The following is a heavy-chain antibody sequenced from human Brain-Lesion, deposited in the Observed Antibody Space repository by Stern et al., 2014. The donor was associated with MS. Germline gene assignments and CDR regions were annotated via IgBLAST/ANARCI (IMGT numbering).Heavy chain of an antibody. V-gene: IGHV3-7*01. J-gene: IGHJ4*02. CDR3: ARSDYDYVWGSNLYRTTRYFFDY. CDR2: IKQDGSEK. CDR1: GFTFRFYW. D-gene: IGHD3-16*02. Sequence: EVQLVESGGGLVQPGGSLRLSCAASGFTFRFYWMNWVRQTPGKGLEWVANIKQDGSEKFYVDSVKGRFTISRDNTWNSLYLQMNSLRVEDTAVYYCARSDYDYVWGSNLYRTTRYFFDYWSQGTLVSVSS.